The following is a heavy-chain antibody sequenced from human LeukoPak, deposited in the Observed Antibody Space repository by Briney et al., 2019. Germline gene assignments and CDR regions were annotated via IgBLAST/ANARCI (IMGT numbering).Heavy chain of an antibody. CDR3: AREGTDYGDYLNWFDP. D-gene: IGHD4-17*01. Sequence: PGGSLRLSCAASGFTFSSYAMSWVRQAPGKGLEWVSAISGSGDSTYYADSVKGRFTISRDNAKNSLYLQMNSLRAEDTAVYYCAREGTDYGDYLNWFDPWGQGTLVTVSS. J-gene: IGHJ5*02. CDR2: ISGSGDST. CDR1: GFTFSSYA. V-gene: IGHV3-23*01.